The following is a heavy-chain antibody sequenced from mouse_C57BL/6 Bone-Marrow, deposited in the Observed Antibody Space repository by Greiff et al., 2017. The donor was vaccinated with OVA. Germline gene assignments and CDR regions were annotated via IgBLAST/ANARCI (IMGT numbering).Heavy chain of an antibody. CDR3: AGYLFAD. CDR2: IDPSDGYT. CDR1: GYTFTSYW. Sequence: QVQLQQPGAELVKPGASVKLSCKASGYTFTSYWMQWVKQRPGQGLEWIGEIDPSDGYTNYNQKFKGKATLTVDTASSTAYMQISSLSSEDSAVYYCAGYLFADWGQGTLVTVSA. J-gene: IGHJ3*01. V-gene: IGHV1-50*01. D-gene: IGHD1-2*01.